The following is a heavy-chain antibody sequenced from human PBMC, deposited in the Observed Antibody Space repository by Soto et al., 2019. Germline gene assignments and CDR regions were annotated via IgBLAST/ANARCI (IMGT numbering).Heavy chain of an antibody. CDR3: ASSDPKAVAVPYNRFDP. V-gene: IGHV1-69*01. CDR1: GGTFSSYA. CDR2: IIPIFGTA. D-gene: IGHD6-19*01. J-gene: IGHJ5*02. Sequence: QVQLVQSGAEVKKPGSSVKVSCKASGGTFSSYAISWVRQAPGQGLEWMGVIIPIFGTANYAQKFQGRVTITADESTRKAYMELSSLRSEDTAVYYCASSDPKAVAVPYNRFDPGGQGTLVTVSS.